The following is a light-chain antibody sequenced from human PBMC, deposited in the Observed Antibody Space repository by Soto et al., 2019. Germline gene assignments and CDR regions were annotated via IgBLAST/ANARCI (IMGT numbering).Light chain of an antibody. CDR2: GAS. Sequence: EVVLTQSPGSLSLSPGERATLSCRASQSVMSNYLSWYQQKPGQPPRLLIYGASSRATGIPDRFSGSGSGTDFTLTISRLEPEDFAVYFCQQYSKWPPRYTFGQGTKVDIK. V-gene: IGKV3-20*01. CDR1: QSVMSNY. J-gene: IGKJ2*01. CDR3: QQYSKWPPRYT.